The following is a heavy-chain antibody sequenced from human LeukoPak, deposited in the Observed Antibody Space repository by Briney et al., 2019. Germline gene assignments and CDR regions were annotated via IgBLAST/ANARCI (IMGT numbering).Heavy chain of an antibody. V-gene: IGHV4-39*07. CDR1: GGSISSSSYY. J-gene: IGHJ4*02. D-gene: IGHD4-17*01. CDR3: ARDFYGYGDYLHFDY. Sequence: PSETLSLTCTVSGGSISSSSYYWGWIRQPPGKGLEWIGSIYYSGSTYYNPSLKSRVTISVDTSKNQFSLKLSSVTAADTAVYYCARDFYGYGDYLHFDYWGQGALVTVSS. CDR2: IYYSGST.